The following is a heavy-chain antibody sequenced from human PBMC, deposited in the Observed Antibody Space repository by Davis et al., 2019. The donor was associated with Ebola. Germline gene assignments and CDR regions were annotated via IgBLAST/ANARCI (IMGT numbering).Heavy chain of an antibody. J-gene: IGHJ5*02. V-gene: IGHV4-39*01. CDR3: ARPAHLYSSSWYWFDP. Sequence: MPGGSLRLSCTVSGGSISSSSYYWGWIRQPPGKGLEWIGSIYYSGRTYYNPSLKSRVTISVDTSKNQFSLKLSSVTAADTAVYYCARPAHLYSSSWYWFDPWGQGTLVTVSS. CDR2: IYYSGRT. D-gene: IGHD6-13*01. CDR1: GGSISSSSYY.